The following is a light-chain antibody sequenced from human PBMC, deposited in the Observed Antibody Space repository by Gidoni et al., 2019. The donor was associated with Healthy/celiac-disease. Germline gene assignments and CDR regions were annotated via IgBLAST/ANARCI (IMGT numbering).Light chain of an antibody. Sequence: DIQLTQSPSFLSASVGDRVTITCRASQGISSYLAWYQQTPEKAPKLLIYAASTLQSGVPSRFSGSGSGTEFTLTISSLQPEDFATYYCQQLNSYPRMYTFGQGTKLEIK. CDR3: QQLNSYPRMYT. CDR2: AAS. J-gene: IGKJ2*01. V-gene: IGKV1-9*01. CDR1: QGISSY.